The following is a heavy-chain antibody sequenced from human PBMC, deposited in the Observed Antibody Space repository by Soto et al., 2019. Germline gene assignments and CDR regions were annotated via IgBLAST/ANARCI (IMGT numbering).Heavy chain of an antibody. CDR3: ARGGVY. CDR1: GFTFISHE. CDR2: ISGSGSTI. J-gene: IGHJ1*01. Sequence: GSLRLSCEATGFTFISHEMNWIRHTPGKRLEWIAKISGSGSTINYADSVKGRFTISRDNIQRTLHLQMDSLRVEDTGVYYCARGGVYWGRGTLVTVSS. V-gene: IGHV3-48*03. D-gene: IGHD2-8*01.